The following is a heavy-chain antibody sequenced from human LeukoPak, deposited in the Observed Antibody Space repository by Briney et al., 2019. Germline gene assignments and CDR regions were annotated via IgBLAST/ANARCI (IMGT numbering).Heavy chain of an antibody. CDR2: ISAYNGNT. CDR1: GYTFTSYG. J-gene: IGHJ4*02. D-gene: IGHD3-10*01. V-gene: IGHV1-18*01. CDR3: ARWHKQYGSGSYYKV. Sequence: ASVKVSCKASGYTFTSYGISWVRQAPGQGLEWIGWISAYNGNTNYAQKLQGRVTMTTDTSTSTAYMELRSLRSDDTAVYYCARWHKQYGSGSYYKVWGQGTLVTVSS.